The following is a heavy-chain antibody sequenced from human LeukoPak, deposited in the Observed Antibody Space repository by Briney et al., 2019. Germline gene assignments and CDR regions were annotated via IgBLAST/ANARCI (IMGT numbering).Heavy chain of an antibody. CDR2: ISYDGSNK. D-gene: IGHD5-18*01. Sequence: GGSLRLSCAASGFTFSSYAMHWVRQAPGKGLAWVAVISYDGSNKYYADSVKGRFTISRGNSKNTLYLQMNSLRAEDTAVYYCARGKDTAMVIDAFDIWGQGTMVTVSS. J-gene: IGHJ3*02. V-gene: IGHV3-30*04. CDR1: GFTFSSYA. CDR3: ARGKDTAMVIDAFDI.